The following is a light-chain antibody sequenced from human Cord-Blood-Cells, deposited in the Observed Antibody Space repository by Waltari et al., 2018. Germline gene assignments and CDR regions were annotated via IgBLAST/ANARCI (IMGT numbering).Light chain of an antibody. V-gene: IGKV1-5*01. CDR2: DAS. CDR1: QSISSW. J-gene: IGKJ1*01. CDR3: QQYNSYST. Sequence: DIQMTQSPSTLSASVGDRVTITCRASQSISSWLAWYQQKPGKPPKPLIYDASSLESGVPSRFSGSGSGTEFTLTISSLQPDDFATYYCQQYNSYSTFGQGTKVEIK.